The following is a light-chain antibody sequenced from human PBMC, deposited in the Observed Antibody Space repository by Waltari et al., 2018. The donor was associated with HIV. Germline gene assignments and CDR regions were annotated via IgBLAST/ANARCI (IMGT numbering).Light chain of an antibody. V-gene: IGKV1-5*03. CDR3: LHYKYYPFT. CDR1: QSITIS. J-gene: IGKJ3*01. Sequence: DPQMTQSPSTLSASIGDRVTISCRASQSITISLAWYQQKPGKAPKLLVYGASTLPSGVPSKFSGSGSGTEFTLTISSLQPDDFATYYCLHYKYYPFTFGPVTKVDIK. CDR2: GAS.